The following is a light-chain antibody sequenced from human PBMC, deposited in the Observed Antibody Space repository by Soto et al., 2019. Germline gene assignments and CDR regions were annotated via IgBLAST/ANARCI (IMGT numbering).Light chain of an antibody. J-gene: IGKJ2*01. V-gene: IGKV4-1*01. CDR2: WAS. Sequence: DIVMTQSPDSLAVSLGERATINCKSSQSVLYSSNNKNYLAWYQQKPGQPPKLLIYWASTRESGVPDRFSGSGSGTDFTLTISSLQAEDVAVYYCQQYYSTPPALMYTFGQGTKLEIK. CDR1: QSVLYSSNNKNY. CDR3: QQYYSTPPALMYT.